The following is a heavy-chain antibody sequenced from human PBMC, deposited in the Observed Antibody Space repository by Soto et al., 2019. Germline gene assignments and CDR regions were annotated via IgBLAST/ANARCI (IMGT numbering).Heavy chain of an antibody. CDR2: ISHDGNNK. J-gene: IGHJ4*02. CDR3: ARASGHIYATVHGAFDH. V-gene: IGHV3-30-3*01. Sequence: SGGSLRLSCAASGFTFNRHPLHWVRQAPGKGLEWVAVISHDGNNKYYADSVKGRFTISRDNSMNMLYLQMHGLRTEDTAIFYCARASGHIYATVHGAFDHWGQGALLTISS. CDR1: GFTFNRHP. D-gene: IGHD2-8*01.